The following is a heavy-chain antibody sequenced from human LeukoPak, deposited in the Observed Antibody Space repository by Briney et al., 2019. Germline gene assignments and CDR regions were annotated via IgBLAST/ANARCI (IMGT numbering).Heavy chain of an antibody. CDR2: IKSDGST. D-gene: IGHD3-22*01. J-gene: IGHJ4*02. Sequence: GGSLRLSCAASGFTFSSYWMHWVRQAPGKGLVWVSRIKSDGSTNYADSVKGRFTISRDNAKNTVSLQMNSLRAEDTAVYYCARGDFYDSSGYYYESRSFDYWGQGTLVTVSS. CDR1: GFTFSSYW. CDR3: ARGDFYDSSGYYYESRSFDY. V-gene: IGHV3-74*01.